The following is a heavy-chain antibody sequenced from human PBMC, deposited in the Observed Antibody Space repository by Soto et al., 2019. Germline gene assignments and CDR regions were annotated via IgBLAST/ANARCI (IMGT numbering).Heavy chain of an antibody. J-gene: IGHJ6*02. Sequence: PGGYLELYCTGSGYLFTHYLTSWGRQVPGKGLEWMGRIDPSDSYTNFSPSFQGHVTISADKSTSTAYLQWSSLKASDTAMYYCARHVNYGMDVWGQGTTVTVSS. CDR3: ARHVNYGMDV. V-gene: IGHV5-10-1*01. CDR2: IDPSDSYT. CDR1: GYLFTHYL.